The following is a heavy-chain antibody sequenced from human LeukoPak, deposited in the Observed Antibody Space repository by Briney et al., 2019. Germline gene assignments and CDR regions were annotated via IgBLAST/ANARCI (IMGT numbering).Heavy chain of an antibody. CDR1: GFTFSSYS. CDR2: ISSSSSTT. J-gene: IGHJ4*02. Sequence: GGSLRLSCAASGFTFSSYSMNWVRQAPGKGLEWVSYISSSSSTTYYADSVKGRFTISRDNAKNSLYLQMNSLRAEDTAVYYCARDRQWGYGDYSDYWGQGTLVTVSS. V-gene: IGHV3-48*04. CDR3: ARDRQWGYGDYSDY. D-gene: IGHD4-17*01.